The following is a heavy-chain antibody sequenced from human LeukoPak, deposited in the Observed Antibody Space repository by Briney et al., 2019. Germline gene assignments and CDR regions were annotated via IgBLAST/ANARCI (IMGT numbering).Heavy chain of an antibody. CDR1: GGSFSGYY. CDR3: ARGGNSGLTY. CDR2: INHSGST. J-gene: IGHJ4*02. V-gene: IGHV4-34*01. D-gene: IGHD5-12*01. Sequence: PSETLSLTYAVYGGSFSGYYWSWIRQPPGRGLEWIGEINHSGSTNYNPSLKGRVTISVDTSKNQFSLKLSSVTAADTAVYYCARGGNSGLTYWGQGTLVTVSS.